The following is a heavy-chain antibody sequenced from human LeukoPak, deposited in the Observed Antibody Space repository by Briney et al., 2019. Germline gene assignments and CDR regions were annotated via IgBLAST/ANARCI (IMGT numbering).Heavy chain of an antibody. CDR1: GYTFSSYW. D-gene: IGHD2-2*01. V-gene: IGHV3-74*01. Sequence: GGSLRLSCAASGYTFSSYWMHWVRQAPGKGLVWVSRINSDGSSTSYADSVKGRFTISRDNAKNTLYLQMNSLRAEDTAVYYCARGGYCSSTICSHYYYYTLDVWGQGTTVTVSS. CDR2: INSDGSST. J-gene: IGHJ6*02. CDR3: ARGGYCSSTICSHYYYYTLDV.